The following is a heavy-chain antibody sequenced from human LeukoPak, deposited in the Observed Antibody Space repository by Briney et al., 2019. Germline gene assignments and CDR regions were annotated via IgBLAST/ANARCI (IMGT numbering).Heavy chain of an antibody. D-gene: IGHD2-2*01. CDR2: IYYSGST. J-gene: IGHJ3*02. CDR1: GGSVSSGSYY. CDR3: ARATGEHGCCSSTSCYYTDAFDI. Sequence: SQTLSLTCTVSGGSVSSGSYYWSWIRQPPGKGLEWIGYIYYSGSTYYNPSLKSRVTISVDTSKNQFSLKLSSVTAADTAVYYCARATGEHGCCSSTSCYYTDAFDIWGQGTMVTVSS. V-gene: IGHV4-30-4*08.